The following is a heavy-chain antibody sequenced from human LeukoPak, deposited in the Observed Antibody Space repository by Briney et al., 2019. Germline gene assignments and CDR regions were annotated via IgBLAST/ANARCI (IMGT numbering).Heavy chain of an antibody. Sequence: PGGSLRLSCAPSGFTFSNAWMNWVRQAPGKGLEWVGRIKSKTDGGTTDYAAPVKGRFTISRDDSRHTLYLQVNSLKTEDTAVYYCTTGNWGSFSYWGQGTLVTVSS. D-gene: IGHD7-27*01. V-gene: IGHV3-15*01. CDR1: GFTFSNAW. J-gene: IGHJ4*02. CDR3: TTGNWGSFSY. CDR2: IKSKTDGGTT.